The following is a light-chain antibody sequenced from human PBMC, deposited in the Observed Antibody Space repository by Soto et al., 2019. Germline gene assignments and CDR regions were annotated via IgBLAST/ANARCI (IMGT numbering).Light chain of an antibody. V-gene: IGKV1-5*03. CDR2: KAS. J-gene: IGKJ1*01. CDR3: QEYNSYPSK. CDR1: QSTTTW. Sequence: DIQMTQSPHPLLASVGHRGPTTCRAIQSTTTWLACYQHKPGKGPKLLIYKASSLVSGVPSKFSGSGSVTDSNLTISSLQTDDFATYYCQEYNSYPSKFGRGTKVDIK.